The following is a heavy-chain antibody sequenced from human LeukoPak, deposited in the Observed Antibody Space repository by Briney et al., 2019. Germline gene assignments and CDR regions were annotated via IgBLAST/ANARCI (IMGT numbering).Heavy chain of an antibody. CDR3: ATPITLYDSSGYPDY. Sequence: ASVKVSFKASGYTFTGYYMHWVRQAPGQGLEWMGWINPNSGGTNYAQKFQGRVTMTRDTSISAAYMELSRLRSDDTAVYYCATPITLYDSSGYPDYWGQGTLVTVSS. CDR1: GYTFTGYY. V-gene: IGHV1-2*02. CDR2: INPNSGGT. D-gene: IGHD3-22*01. J-gene: IGHJ4*02.